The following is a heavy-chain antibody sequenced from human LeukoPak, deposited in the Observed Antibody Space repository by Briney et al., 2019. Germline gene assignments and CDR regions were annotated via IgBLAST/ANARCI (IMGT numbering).Heavy chain of an antibody. D-gene: IGHD2-15*01. CDR2: IYYTGSS. CDR1: GGSISSSSYY. Sequence: PSETLSLTCTVSGGSISSSSYYWGWIRQPPGKGLEWIGSIYYTGSSYYNPSLKSRVTISVDTSKNQFSLKLNSVTAADTAVYYCARLGSCSSGSCLNWFDPWGQGTLVTVSS. J-gene: IGHJ5*02. CDR3: ARLGSCSSGSCLNWFDP. V-gene: IGHV4-39*01.